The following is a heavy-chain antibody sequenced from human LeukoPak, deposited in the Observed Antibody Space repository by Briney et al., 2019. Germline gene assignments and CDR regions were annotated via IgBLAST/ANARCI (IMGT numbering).Heavy chain of an antibody. Sequence: GGSLRLSCAASGFTFRNYAMTWVRQAPGKGLEWVSMTIGSGDIRLYADSVKGRFTISRTNSENRLYLQMNSLRANDTGVYICANSRSGGGGYYSGIENWGQGTQVTVSS. CDR2: TIGSGDIR. CDR3: ANSRSGGGGYYSGIEN. CDR1: GFTFRNYA. V-gene: IGHV3-23*01. D-gene: IGHD2-15*01. J-gene: IGHJ1*01.